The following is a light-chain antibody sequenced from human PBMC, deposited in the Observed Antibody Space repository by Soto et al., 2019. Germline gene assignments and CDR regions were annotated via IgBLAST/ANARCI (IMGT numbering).Light chain of an antibody. CDR2: DVS. V-gene: IGLV2-14*01. CDR1: SSDVGGYDY. J-gene: IGLJ3*02. Sequence: QSALTQPASVSGSPGQWITISCTGTSSDVGGYDYVSWYEQHPGKAPKLMIYDVSYRPSGVSNRSSGSKSDNTASLTISGLQAEDEADYYCSSYSGSNTLVVFGGGTKLTVL. CDR3: SSYSGSNTLVV.